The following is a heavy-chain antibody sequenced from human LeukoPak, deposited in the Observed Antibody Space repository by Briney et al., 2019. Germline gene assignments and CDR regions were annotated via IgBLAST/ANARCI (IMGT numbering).Heavy chain of an antibody. CDR1: GFPFSSYA. J-gene: IGHJ6*02. D-gene: IGHD6-13*01. CDR3: ARGGILYGMDV. V-gene: IGHV3-64*04. Sequence: GGSLRLSCSASGFPFSSYAMHWVRQAPGKGLEYVSAISGSGGNTYYADSVKGRFTISRDNSKNTLYLQMNSLRAEDTAAYYCARGGILYGMDVWGQGTTVTVSS. CDR2: ISGSGGNT.